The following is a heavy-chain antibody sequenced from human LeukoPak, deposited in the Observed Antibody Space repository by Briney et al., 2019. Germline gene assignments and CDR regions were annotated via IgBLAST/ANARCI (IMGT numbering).Heavy chain of an antibody. V-gene: IGHV4-34*01. D-gene: IGHD1-26*01. CDR2: INHSGNT. CDR1: GGSFSGNY. CDR3: ARKAVGETSNYFDY. Sequence: ASETLSLTCAVYGGSFSGNYYSWIRQPPGKGLEWIGEINHSGNTNYNPSLKSRVTIPVDTPKNQISLKLNSVTAADTAVYYCARKAVGETSNYFDYWGQGTLVTVSS. J-gene: IGHJ4*02.